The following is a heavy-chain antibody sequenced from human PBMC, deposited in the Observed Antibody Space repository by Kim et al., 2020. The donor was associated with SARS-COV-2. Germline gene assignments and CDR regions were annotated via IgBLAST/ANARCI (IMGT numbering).Heavy chain of an antibody. Sequence: TLSLTCTVSGGSISSGEYYWTWIRQQPGKGLEGIGYMFNSGSTYYNPALESRVTISVDTSKNQFSLKLSSVTAAHTAVYYCARESSEDYYYSYLDVW. CDR1: GGSISSGEYY. CDR2: MFNSGST. J-gene: IGHJ6*03. V-gene: IGHV4-31*03. D-gene: IGHD2-15*01. CDR3: ARESSEDYYYSYLDV.